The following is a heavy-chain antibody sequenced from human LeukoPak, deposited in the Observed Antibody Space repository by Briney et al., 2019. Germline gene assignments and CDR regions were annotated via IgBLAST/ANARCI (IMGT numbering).Heavy chain of an antibody. CDR2: IYSRGGT. J-gene: IGHJ5*02. V-gene: IGHV3-53*01. CDR3: ARVMDGSGSYAERGFDP. CDR1: GFTVSSNF. Sequence: PGGSLRLSCAASGFTVSSNFMSWVRQAPGKGLECVSVIYSRGGTYYADSVKGRFTISRDNSKNTLYLQMNSLRAEDTAVYYCARVMDGSGSYAERGFDPWGQGTLVTVSS. D-gene: IGHD3-10*01.